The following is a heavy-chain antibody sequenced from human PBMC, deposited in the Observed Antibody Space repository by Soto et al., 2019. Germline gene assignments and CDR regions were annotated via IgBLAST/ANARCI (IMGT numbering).Heavy chain of an antibody. CDR2: IYYSGST. CDR3: ARRVVGATWAFDI. J-gene: IGHJ3*02. V-gene: IGHV4-39*01. D-gene: IGHD1-26*01. CDR1: GGSISSGSYY. Sequence: SEALSLTCTDSGGSISSGSYYWGWIRQPPGKGLEWIGSIYYSGSTYYNPSLKSRVTISVDTSKNQFSLKLSSVTAADTAVYYCARRVVGATWAFDIWGQGTMVTVSS.